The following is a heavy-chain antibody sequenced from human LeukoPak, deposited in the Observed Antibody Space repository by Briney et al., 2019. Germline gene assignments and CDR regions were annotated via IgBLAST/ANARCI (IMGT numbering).Heavy chain of an antibody. D-gene: IGHD3-3*01. J-gene: IGHJ3*02. CDR2: ISSSSSYI. Sequence: GGSLRLSCAASGFTFSSYSMNWVRQAPGKGLEWVSSISSSSSYIYYADSVKGRFTISRDNAKNSLSLQMNSLRAEDTAVYYCAKYYDFWSGYSPDAFDIWGQGTMVTVSS. CDR1: GFTFSSYS. CDR3: AKYYDFWSGYSPDAFDI. V-gene: IGHV3-21*01.